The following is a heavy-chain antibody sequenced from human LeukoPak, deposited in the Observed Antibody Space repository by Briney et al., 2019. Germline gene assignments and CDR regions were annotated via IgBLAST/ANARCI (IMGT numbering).Heavy chain of an antibody. CDR3: ATDRPRWELLGWFDP. D-gene: IGHD1-26*01. J-gene: IGHJ5*02. CDR2: IKQDGSEK. CDR1: GFTFSTYW. Sequence: GGSLRLSCAASGFTFSTYWMSWVRQAPGKGLEWVANIKQDGSEKNYVDSAKGRFTISRDNAKNSLFLQMNSLRAEDTAVYYCATDRPRWELLGWFDPWGQGTLVTVSS. V-gene: IGHV3-7*01.